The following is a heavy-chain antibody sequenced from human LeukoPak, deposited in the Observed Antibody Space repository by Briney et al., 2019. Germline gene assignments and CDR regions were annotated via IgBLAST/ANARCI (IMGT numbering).Heavy chain of an antibody. V-gene: IGHV1-2*02. Sequence: GASVKVSCKASGYPFTGYYMHWVRQAPGQGLEWMGWINPNSGGTNYAQKFQGRVTMTRDTSISTAYMELSRLRSDDTAVYYCARGSSGWSQLEDYWGQGTLVTVSS. CDR3: ARGSSGWSQLEDY. CDR2: INPNSGGT. J-gene: IGHJ4*02. D-gene: IGHD6-19*01. CDR1: GYPFTGYY.